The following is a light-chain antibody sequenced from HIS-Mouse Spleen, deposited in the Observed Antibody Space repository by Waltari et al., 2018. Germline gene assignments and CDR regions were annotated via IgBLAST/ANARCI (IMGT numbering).Light chain of an antibody. J-gene: IGLJ2*01. CDR2: EGS. V-gene: IGLV2-23*03. CDR3: CSYAGSSTFDVV. CDR1: SRDVGSYNL. Sequence: QSALTQPASVSGSPGQSITISCTGTSRDVGSYNLVSGYQQHPGKAPKLMIYEGSKRPSGVSNRFSGSKSGNTASLTISGLQAEDEADYYCCSYAGSSTFDVVFGGGTKLTVL.